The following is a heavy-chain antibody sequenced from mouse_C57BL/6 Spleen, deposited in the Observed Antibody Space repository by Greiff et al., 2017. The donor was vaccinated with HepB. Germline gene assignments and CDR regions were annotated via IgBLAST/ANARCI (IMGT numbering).Heavy chain of an antibody. J-gene: IGHJ1*03. V-gene: IGHV1-58*01. D-gene: IGHD2-2*01. CDR2: IYIGNGYT. CDR1: GYTFTSYG. Sequence: LVGPGSSVKMSCKTSGYTFTSYGINWVKQRPGQGLEWIGYIYIGNGYTEYNEKFKGKATLTSDTSASTAYMQLSSLTSEDSAIYFCARGGVTTNWYFDVWGTGTTVTVSS. CDR3: ARGGVTTNWYFDV.